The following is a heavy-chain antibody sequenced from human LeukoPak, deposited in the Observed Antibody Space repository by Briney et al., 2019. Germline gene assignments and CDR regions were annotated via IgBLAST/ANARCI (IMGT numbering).Heavy chain of an antibody. Sequence: ASVKVSCKASGYTFTGYYMHWVRQAPGQGLEWMGWINPNSGGTNYAQKFQGRVTMTRDTSISTAYMELSRLRSDDTAVYYCARSCSRTSTAMARWFDPWGQGTLVTVSS. CDR1: GYTFTGYY. CDR2: INPNSGGT. J-gene: IGHJ5*02. CDR3: ARSCSRTSTAMARWFDP. V-gene: IGHV1-2*02. D-gene: IGHD2-2*01.